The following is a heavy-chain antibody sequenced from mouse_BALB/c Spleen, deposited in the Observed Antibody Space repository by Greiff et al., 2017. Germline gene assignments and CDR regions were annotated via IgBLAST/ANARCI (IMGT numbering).Heavy chain of an antibody. Sequence: VQLQQPGAELVKPGASVKLSCKASGYTFTSYWMHWVKQRPGQGLEWIGEINPSNGRTNYNEKFKSKATLTVDKSSSTAYMQLSSLTSEDSAVYYCARGGNHGMDYWGQGTSVTVSS. CDR1: GYTFTSYW. CDR2: INPSNGRT. CDR3: ARGGNHGMDY. V-gene: IGHV1S81*02. J-gene: IGHJ4*01. D-gene: IGHD2-1*01.